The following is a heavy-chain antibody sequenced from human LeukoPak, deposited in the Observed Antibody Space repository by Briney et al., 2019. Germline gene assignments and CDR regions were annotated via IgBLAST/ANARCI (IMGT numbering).Heavy chain of an antibody. J-gene: IGHJ3*02. CDR2: IKQDGSEK. Sequence: GGSLRLSCAASGFTFSSYWMSWVRQAPGKGLEWVANIKQDGSEKYYVDSVKGRFTLSRDNAKNSLYLQMNSLRAEDTAVYYCARVGYYYDSSAYDAFDIWGQGTMVTVSS. CDR3: ARVGYYYDSSAYDAFDI. V-gene: IGHV3-7*01. CDR1: GFTFSSYW. D-gene: IGHD3-22*01.